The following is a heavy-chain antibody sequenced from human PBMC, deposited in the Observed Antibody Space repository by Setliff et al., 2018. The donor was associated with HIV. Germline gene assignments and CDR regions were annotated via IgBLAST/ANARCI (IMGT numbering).Heavy chain of an antibody. J-gene: IGHJ4*02. CDR1: GYSLTNYA. D-gene: IGHD3-10*01. V-gene: IGHV1-3*04. CDR2: INSGNGNT. CDR3: ARLVWVAEPYFDY. Sequence: ASVKVSCKASGYSLTNYAMQWVRQAPGQRLEWMGWINSGNGNTKYSQKFQGRVSITRDTSANTAYMELSSLRSEDTAVYYCARLVWVAEPYFDYWGQGTLVTVSS.